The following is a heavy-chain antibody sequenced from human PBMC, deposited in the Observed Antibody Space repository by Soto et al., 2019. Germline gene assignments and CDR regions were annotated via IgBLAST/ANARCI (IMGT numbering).Heavy chain of an antibody. CDR1: GFTFSSYA. D-gene: IGHD3-22*01. Sequence: GGSLRLSCAASGFTFSSYAMSWVRQAPGKXLEWVSAISGSGGSTYYADSVKGRFTISRDNSKNTLYLQMNSLRAEDTAVYYCAKDGNYYDSSGFWVYFDYWGQGTLVTVSS. V-gene: IGHV3-23*01. CDR2: ISGSGGST. CDR3: AKDGNYYDSSGFWVYFDY. J-gene: IGHJ4*02.